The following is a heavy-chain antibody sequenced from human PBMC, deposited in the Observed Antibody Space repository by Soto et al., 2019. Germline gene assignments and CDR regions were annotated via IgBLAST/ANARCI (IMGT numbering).Heavy chain of an antibody. Sequence: GGSLRLSCAASGLTFNNYWMTWVRQAPGKGLEWVANINKDGSEKYYLASVKGRFTISRDNAKNLVYLQMNGLRSEDTAVYYCARDRAMMGPWGQGTLVTVSS. CDR3: ARDRAMMGP. CDR1: GLTFNNYW. V-gene: IGHV3-7*05. J-gene: IGHJ5*02. D-gene: IGHD3-22*01. CDR2: INKDGSEK.